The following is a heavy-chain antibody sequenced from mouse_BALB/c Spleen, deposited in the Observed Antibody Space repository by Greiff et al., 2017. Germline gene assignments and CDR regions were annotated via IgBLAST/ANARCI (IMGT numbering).Heavy chain of an antibody. V-gene: IGHV5-6-5*01. D-gene: IGHD2-3*01. J-gene: IGHJ2*01. CDR2: ISSGGST. CDR3: ARDRDGYYVGYYFDY. Sequence: VQRVESGGGLVKPGGSLKLSCAASGFTFSSYAISWVRQTPEKRLEWVASISSGGSTYYPDSVKGRFTISRDNARNILYLQMSSLRSEDTAMYYCARDRDGYYVGYYFDYWGQGTTLTVSS. CDR1: GFTFSSYA.